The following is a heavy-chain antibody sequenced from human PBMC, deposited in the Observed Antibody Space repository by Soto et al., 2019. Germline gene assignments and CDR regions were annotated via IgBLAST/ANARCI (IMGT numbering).Heavy chain of an antibody. CDR3: AHSYMFRAVTFDY. CDR2: LYWDDDK. Sequence: QITLKESGPMLVKPTQTLTLTCTFSGFSLSTNGVGVGWIRQPPGKALQWLALLYWDDDKRYISSLESRLTITKDTSNNQVVLTRTNLDPVDTATYYCAHSYMFRAVTFDYWGQGTLVTVSS. V-gene: IGHV2-5*02. CDR1: GFSLSTNGVG. J-gene: IGHJ4*01. D-gene: IGHD3-10*01.